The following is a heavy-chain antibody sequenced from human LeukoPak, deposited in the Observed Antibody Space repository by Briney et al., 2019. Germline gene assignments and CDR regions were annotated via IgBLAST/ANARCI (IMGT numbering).Heavy chain of an antibody. J-gene: IGHJ5*02. CDR2: IYHTGHS. CDR3: ASLLSDYVWGSYRQKNWFDP. Sequence: PSETLSLTCTVSGGSISSYYYSWIRRPPGKRLEWMGYIYHTGHSNYNPSLKSRVTISVDTSKNQFSLKLSSVTAADTAVYYCASLLSDYVWGSYRQKNWFDPWGQGTLVTVSS. V-gene: IGHV4-59*12. D-gene: IGHD3-16*02. CDR1: GGSISSYY.